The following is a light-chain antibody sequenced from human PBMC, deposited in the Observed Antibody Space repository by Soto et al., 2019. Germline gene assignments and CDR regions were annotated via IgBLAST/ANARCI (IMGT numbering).Light chain of an antibody. Sequence: AIQMTQSPSSQSASVGDRVTITCRASQAIRNDSGWYQQKPGKAPKLLIYAASSLQSGVPSRFSGSGSGTDFTLTISSLQAEDFATYYCLQDYNYPPTFGQGTRLEIK. CDR2: AAS. CDR3: LQDYNYPPT. CDR1: QAIRND. V-gene: IGKV1-6*02. J-gene: IGKJ5*01.